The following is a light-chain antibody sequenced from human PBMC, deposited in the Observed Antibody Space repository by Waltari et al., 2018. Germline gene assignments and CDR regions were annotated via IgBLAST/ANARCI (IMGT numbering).Light chain of an antibody. J-gene: IGLJ2*01. CDR2: GKN. V-gene: IGLV3-19*01. CDR1: SLRIYY. Sequence: SSELTQDPAVSVALGQTVRITCQGDSLRIYYGSWCRQKPGQSPELVIYGKNNRTSGIPERFSASSSGNTASLTITGAQAEDEAVYYCTSRDLSGDVVFGGGTQVTVL. CDR3: TSRDLSGDVV.